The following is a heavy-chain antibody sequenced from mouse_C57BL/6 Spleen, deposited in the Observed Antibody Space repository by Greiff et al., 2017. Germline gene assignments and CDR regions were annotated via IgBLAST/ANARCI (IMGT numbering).Heavy chain of an antibody. CDR2: FYPGSGSI. CDR3: ARHEGGVYYDYYAMDY. Sequence: VQLQQSGAELVKPGASVKLSCKASGYTFTEYTIHWVKQRPGQGLEWIGWFYPGSGSIKYNEKFKDKATLTADKSSSTVYMELSRLTSEDSAVYYCARHEGGVYYDYYAMDYWGQGTSVTVSS. CDR1: GYTFTEYT. J-gene: IGHJ4*01. V-gene: IGHV1-62-2*01. D-gene: IGHD2-1*01.